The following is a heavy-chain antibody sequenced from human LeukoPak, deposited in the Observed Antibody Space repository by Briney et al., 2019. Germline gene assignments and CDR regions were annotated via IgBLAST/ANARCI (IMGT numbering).Heavy chain of an antibody. J-gene: IGHJ4*02. Sequence: GGSLRLSCADSGFTFSSYSMNWVRQAPGKGLEWVSSISSSSSYIYYADSVKGRFTISRDNAKNSMYLQMNSLRAEYTAVYYCARDRYYDFWSGSPFYYWGQGTLVTVSS. CDR1: GFTFSSYS. CDR2: ISSSSSYI. CDR3: ARDRYYDFWSGSPFYY. V-gene: IGHV3-21*01. D-gene: IGHD3-3*01.